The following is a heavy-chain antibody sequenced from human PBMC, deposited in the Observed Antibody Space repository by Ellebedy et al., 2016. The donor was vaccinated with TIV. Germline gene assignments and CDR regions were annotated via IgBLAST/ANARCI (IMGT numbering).Heavy chain of an antibody. V-gene: IGHV1-46*01. J-gene: IGHJ3*01. CDR2: INPSGGAT. Sequence: ASVKVSXXASGYTFTSFLMHWVRQAPGQGLEWMGVINPSGGATSYAPKFHGRATMTRDTSTTTVYLFLSSLTSDDTAVYYCARGRDALDLWGPGTMVTVSS. CDR1: GYTFTSFL. CDR3: ARGRDALDL.